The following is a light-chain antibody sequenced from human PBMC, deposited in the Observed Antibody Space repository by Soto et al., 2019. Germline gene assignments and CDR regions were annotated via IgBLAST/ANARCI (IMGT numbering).Light chain of an antibody. J-gene: IGLJ2*01. CDR2: EGS. Sequence: QSALTQPASVSGSPGQSITISCTGTSSDVGSYNLVSWYQQHPGKAPKLMIYEGSKRPSGVSNRFSGSKSGNTASLTISGLQAEDEADYYRCSYAGSSTSVVFGGGTKVTVL. V-gene: IGLV2-23*01. CDR3: CSYAGSSTSVV. CDR1: SSDVGSYNL.